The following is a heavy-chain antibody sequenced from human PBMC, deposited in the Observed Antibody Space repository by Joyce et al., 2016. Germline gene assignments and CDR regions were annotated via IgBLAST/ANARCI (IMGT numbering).Heavy chain of an antibody. CDR3: TRGRIEYSKTFNAYDI. Sequence: VQLVQSGAEVKKPGSSVKVSCKVSGGNFYDYTITWVRQAPGQGLEWMGSIIPSGGVANYARKFRGRVALTADKSTATAYLELNSLRLDDTAMFFCTRGRIEYSKTFNAYDIWGQGTMVTVSS. D-gene: IGHD2/OR15-2a*01. J-gene: IGHJ3*02. CDR1: GGNFYDYT. V-gene: IGHV1-69*04. CDR2: IIPSGGVA.